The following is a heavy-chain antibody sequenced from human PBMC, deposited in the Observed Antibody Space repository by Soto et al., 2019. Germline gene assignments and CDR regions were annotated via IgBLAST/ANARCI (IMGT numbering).Heavy chain of an antibody. CDR2: NHYSGST. J-gene: IGHJ6*02. V-gene: IGHV4-61*01. D-gene: IGHD2-2*02. CDR3: ASVTRTCISTSCYRYYYGMDV. CDR1: GGSVSSGSYY. Sequence: QVQLQESGPGLVKPSETLSLTCTVSGGSVSSGSYYWSWIRQPPGKGLGWIGYNHYSGSTNYNPCLESRVPISVDTYKVQSSLKLSSVTAEDTAVYYCASVTRTCISTSCYRYYYGMDVWGQGTTVTVSS.